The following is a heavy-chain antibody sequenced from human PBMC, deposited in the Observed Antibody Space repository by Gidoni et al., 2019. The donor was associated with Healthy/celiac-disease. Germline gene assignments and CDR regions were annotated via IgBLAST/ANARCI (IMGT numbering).Heavy chain of an antibody. CDR1: GSTFRRSS. CDR3: ARSFLQDFDYGDYYDY. Sequence: QLQLVQSGSEVKKPGSSWTVSCKASGSTFRRSSISWVRQATGQGLEWMGGIIPIFGAANYAQMFQGRVTITAEESTNTAYMELSSLRSEDTAVYYCARSFLQDFDYGDYYDYWGQGTLVTVSS. V-gene: IGHV1-69*01. CDR2: IIPIFGAA. J-gene: IGHJ4*02. D-gene: IGHD4-17*01.